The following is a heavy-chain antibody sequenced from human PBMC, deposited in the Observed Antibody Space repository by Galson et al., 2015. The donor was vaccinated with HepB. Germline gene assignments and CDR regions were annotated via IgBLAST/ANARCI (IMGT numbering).Heavy chain of an antibody. Sequence: SLRLSCAASGFTFSSYGMHWVRQAPGKGLEWVAVISYDGSNKYYADSVKGRFTISRDNSKNTLYLQMNSLRAEDTAVYYCAKVSLHIVVVGYGMDVWGQGTTVTVSS. CDR1: GFTFSSYG. CDR2: ISYDGSNK. V-gene: IGHV3-30*18. D-gene: IGHD2-21*01. J-gene: IGHJ6*02. CDR3: AKVSLHIVVVGYGMDV.